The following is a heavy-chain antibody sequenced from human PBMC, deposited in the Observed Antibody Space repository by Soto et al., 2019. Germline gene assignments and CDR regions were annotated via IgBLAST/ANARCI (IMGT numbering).Heavy chain of an antibody. D-gene: IGHD5-18*01. Sequence: CIVSGGSITSYYWRWVRQDPGQGLEWMGRTNPSGDSTSYAQKFQGRVTMTRDTSTSTVYMDLSSLRSEDTAVYYCARGDTVSTYYYGMDVWGQGTTVTVSS. J-gene: IGHJ6*02. CDR1: GGSITSYY. CDR2: TNPSGDST. V-gene: IGHV1-46*01. CDR3: ARGDTVSTYYYGMDV.